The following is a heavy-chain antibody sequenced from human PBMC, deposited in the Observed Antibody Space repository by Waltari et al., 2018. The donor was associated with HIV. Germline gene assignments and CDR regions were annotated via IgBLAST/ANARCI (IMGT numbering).Heavy chain of an antibody. CDR3: ARGGYYYDISGYYHY. V-gene: IGHV3-33*01. J-gene: IGHJ4*02. CDR1: GFTFSNFA. CDR2: IWYDGENK. D-gene: IGHD3-22*01. Sequence: QVKLVESGGGVVQPGRSLRLSCAASGFTFSNFAMHWVRQAPGKWLEWVAVIWYDGENKYYADSVKGRFTISRDNSKNTLYLQMNSLRVEDTAVYYCARGGYYYDISGYYHYWGQGTLVTVSS.